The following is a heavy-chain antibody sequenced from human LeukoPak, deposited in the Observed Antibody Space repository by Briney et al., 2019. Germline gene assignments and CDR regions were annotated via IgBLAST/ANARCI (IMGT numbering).Heavy chain of an antibody. CDR3: ARDLDY. V-gene: IGHV4-34*09. J-gene: IGHJ4*02. CDR1: GGSFSGYY. Sequence: PSETLSLTCAVYGGSFSGYYWSWVRQPPGKGLEWIGEINHSGSTNYNPSLKSRVTISVDTSKNQFSLKLNSMTAADTAVYYCARDLDYWGQGTLVTVSS. CDR2: INHSGST.